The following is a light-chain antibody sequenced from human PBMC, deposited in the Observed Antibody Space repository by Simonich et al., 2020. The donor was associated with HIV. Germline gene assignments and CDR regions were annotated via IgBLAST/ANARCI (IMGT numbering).Light chain of an antibody. Sequence: DIQMTQSPSSVSASVGDRVTISCRASQGISIWLAWYQQKPGKAPKLLIYDASSLQSGVPSRFSGSGSGTNFTLTISSLHPEDFATYYCQQANSFPPTFGQGTKLEIK. CDR1: QGISIW. J-gene: IGKJ2*01. CDR2: DAS. CDR3: QQANSFPPT. V-gene: IGKV1-12*01.